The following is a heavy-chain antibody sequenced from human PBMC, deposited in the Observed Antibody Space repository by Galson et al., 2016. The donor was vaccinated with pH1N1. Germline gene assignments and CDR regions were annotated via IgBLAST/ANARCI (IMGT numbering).Heavy chain of an antibody. J-gene: IGHJ4*02. CDR3: AKADHIWASYFDY. CDR2: IEDGGGGT. CDR1: GFTFNNYA. Sequence: SLRLSCAASGFTFNNYAMSWVRQAPGKGLEWVSGIEDGGGGTEYADSVKGLFTISRDNSKKTLSLQMNSLRAEDTAVYFCAKADHIWASYFDYWGQGTLVTVSS. V-gene: IGHV3-23*01. D-gene: IGHD2-21*01.